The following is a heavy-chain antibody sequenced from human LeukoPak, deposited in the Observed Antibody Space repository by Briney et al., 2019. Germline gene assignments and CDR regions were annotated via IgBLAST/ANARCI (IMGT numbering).Heavy chain of an antibody. J-gene: IGHJ3*02. Sequence: GGSLRRSCAASGLTFSSYWMSWVRQAPGKGLEWVANIKQDGSEKYYVDSVKGRFTISRDNAKNSLYLQMNSLRAEDTAVYYCAMPPPVGATTRAFDIWGQGTMVTVSS. D-gene: IGHD1-26*01. CDR1: GLTFSSYW. CDR3: AMPPPVGATTRAFDI. V-gene: IGHV3-7*01. CDR2: IKQDGSEK.